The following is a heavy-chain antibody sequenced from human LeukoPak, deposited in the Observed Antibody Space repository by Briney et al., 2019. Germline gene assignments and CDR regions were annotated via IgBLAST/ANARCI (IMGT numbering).Heavy chain of an antibody. CDR1: GGSISSGDYY. D-gene: IGHD1-14*01. V-gene: IGHV4-30-4*01. CDR2: IYYSGST. Sequence: SETLSLTCTVSGGSISSGDYYWSWIRQPPGKGLEWIGYIYYSGSTYYNPSLKSRVTTSVDTSKNQFSLKLSSVTAADTAVYYCARVPPGNDAFDIWGQGTMVTVSS. CDR3: ARVPPGNDAFDI. J-gene: IGHJ3*02.